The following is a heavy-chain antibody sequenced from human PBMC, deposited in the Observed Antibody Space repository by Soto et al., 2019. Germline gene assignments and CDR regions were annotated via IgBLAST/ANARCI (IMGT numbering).Heavy chain of an antibody. CDR2: INAGNGNT. CDR1: GYTFTSYA. CDR3: ARYDYGSGRPPNYYYYGMDV. V-gene: IGHV1-3*01. Sequence: ASVKVSCKASGYTFTSYAMHWVRQAPGQRLEWMGWINAGNGNTKYSQKFQGRVTITRDTSASTAYMELSSLRSEDTAVYYCARYDYGSGRPPNYYYYGMDVWGQGTTVTVSS. J-gene: IGHJ6*02. D-gene: IGHD3-10*01.